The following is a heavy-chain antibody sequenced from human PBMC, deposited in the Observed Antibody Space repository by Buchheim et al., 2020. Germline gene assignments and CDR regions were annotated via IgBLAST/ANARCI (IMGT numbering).Heavy chain of an antibody. D-gene: IGHD6-19*01. J-gene: IGHJ5*02. CDR3: ARHSGSSGWSGYSWFDP. Sequence: QLQLQESGPRLVKPSETLSLTCTVSGGSISSSSYYWGWIRQPPGKGLEWIGSIYYSGSTRYNPSLKSRVSISVDTSKNQVSLRLSSVTAADAAVYYCARHSGSSGWSGYSWFDPWGQGTL. CDR1: GGSISSSSYY. CDR2: IYYSGST. V-gene: IGHV4-39*01.